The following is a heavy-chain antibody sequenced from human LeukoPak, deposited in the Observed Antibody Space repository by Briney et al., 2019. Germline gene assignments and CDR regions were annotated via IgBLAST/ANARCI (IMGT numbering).Heavy chain of an antibody. CDR1: GFSFSGHW. V-gene: IGHV3-74*01. J-gene: IGHJ4*02. Sequence: GGSLRLSCTASGFSFSGHWMHWARHLPGKGLVWVSRISPTGSTTSYADSVKVRCTVSRDNAKNTLYLQVNNLRAEDTAVYYCARGPNSNWSGLDFWGQGTLLTVSS. CDR3: ARGPNSNWSGLDF. CDR2: ISPTGSTT. D-gene: IGHD6-6*01.